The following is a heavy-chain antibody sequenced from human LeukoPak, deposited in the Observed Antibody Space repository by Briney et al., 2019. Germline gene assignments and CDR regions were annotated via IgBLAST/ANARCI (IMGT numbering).Heavy chain of an antibody. J-gene: IGHJ4*02. CDR1: GGSISSYY. V-gene: IGHV4-4*07. CDR2: IYTSGST. D-gene: IGHD6-13*01. Sequence: PSETLSLTCTVSGGSISSYYWSWIRQPAGKGLEWIGRIYTSGSTNYNPSLKSRVTMSVDTSKNQFSLKLSSVTAADTAVYYCARGREYSSSHEAPFDYWGQGTLVTASS. CDR3: ARGREYSSSHEAPFDY.